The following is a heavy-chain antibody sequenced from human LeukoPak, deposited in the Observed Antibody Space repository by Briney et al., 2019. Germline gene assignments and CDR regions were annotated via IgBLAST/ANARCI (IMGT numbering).Heavy chain of an antibody. Sequence: GGSLRLSCAASGFTFSSYAMSWVRQAPGEGLEWVSAISGSGGSTYYADSVKGWFTISRDNSKNTLYLRMNSLRAEDTAVYYCAKGTGGSSWSPFDYWGQGTLVTVSS. CDR1: GFTFSSYA. D-gene: IGHD6-13*01. CDR3: AKGTGGSSWSPFDY. CDR2: ISGSGGST. V-gene: IGHV3-23*01. J-gene: IGHJ4*02.